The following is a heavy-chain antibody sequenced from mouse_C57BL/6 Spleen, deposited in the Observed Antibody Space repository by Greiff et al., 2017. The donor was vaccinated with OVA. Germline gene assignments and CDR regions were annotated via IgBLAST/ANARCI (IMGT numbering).Heavy chain of an antibody. CDR1: GYSITSGYY. Sequence: DVQLQESGPGLVKPSQSLSLTCSVTGYSITSGYYWNWIRQFPGNKLEWMGYISSDGSNNYNPSLKTRISITRDTSTNQFFLKLNSVTTEDTATYYCARRVDYWGQGTSVTVSS. CDR3: ARRVDY. CDR2: ISSDGSN. V-gene: IGHV3-6*01. J-gene: IGHJ4*01.